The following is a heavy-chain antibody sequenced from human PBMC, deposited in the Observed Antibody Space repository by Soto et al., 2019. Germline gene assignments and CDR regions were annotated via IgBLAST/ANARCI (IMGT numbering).Heavy chain of an antibody. Sequence: SETLSLTCTVSGDSITSSGSYWGWIRQPPGKGLEWIGSIYYNGSTYYNPSLKSRVTISVDTSKNHLSLKLSSVTAADTAMYYCARATHDYYDSSGHALDYWGQGTLVTVSS. CDR1: GDSITSSGSY. J-gene: IGHJ4*02. CDR3: ARATHDYYDSSGHALDY. D-gene: IGHD3-22*01. V-gene: IGHV4-39*07. CDR2: IYYNGST.